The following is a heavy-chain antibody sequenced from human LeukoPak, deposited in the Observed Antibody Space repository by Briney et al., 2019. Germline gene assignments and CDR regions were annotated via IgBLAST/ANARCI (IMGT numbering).Heavy chain of an antibody. CDR2: ISGSGHSV. D-gene: IGHD2-2*03. J-gene: IGHJ3*02. Sequence: PGGSLRLSCAASLFSFSDYYMTWIRQAPGKGLHWLSYISGSGHSVYYANSVKGRFTISRDNAKNSLYLQINSLRPEDTAVYYCARVDDLDAFDIWGQGTLVTVSS. CDR3: ARVDDLDAFDI. CDR1: LFSFSDYY. V-gene: IGHV3-11*04.